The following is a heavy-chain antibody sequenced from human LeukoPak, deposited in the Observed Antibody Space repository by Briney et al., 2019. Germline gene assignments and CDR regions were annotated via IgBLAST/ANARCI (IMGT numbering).Heavy chain of an antibody. CDR1: GFTFSDYF. CDR2: ITSSGTTT. V-gene: IGHV3-11*04. Sequence: GGSLRLSCAASGFTFSDYFMTWIRQAPGKGLEYISFITSSGTTTYYADSLKGRFTITRDNAKNSLYLQMDSLRAEDTAVYYCARGDEGDTTVLRGGYFDYWGQGTLVTVSS. J-gene: IGHJ4*02. CDR3: ARGDEGDTTVLRGGYFDY. D-gene: IGHD4-17*01.